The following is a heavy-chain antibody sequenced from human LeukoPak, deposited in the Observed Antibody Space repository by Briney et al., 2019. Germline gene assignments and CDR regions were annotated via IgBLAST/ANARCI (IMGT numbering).Heavy chain of an antibody. CDR2: ISYSGST. D-gene: IGHD3-9*01. V-gene: IGHV4-59*11. CDR3: ASDSAMRY. J-gene: IGHJ4*02. Sequence: SSETLSPTCTVSGGSITSHYWSWIRQSPGKGLEWIGYISYSGSTIYSPSLMSRVTISVDTSKNQLSLKLRPVTAADTALYYCASDSAMRYWGQGTLVTVSS. CDR1: GGSITSHY.